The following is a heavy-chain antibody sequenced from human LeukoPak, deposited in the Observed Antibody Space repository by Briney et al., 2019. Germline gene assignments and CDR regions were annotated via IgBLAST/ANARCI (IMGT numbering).Heavy chain of an antibody. Sequence: ASVKVSCKTSGYTFTNYYIHWVRQAPGQCLEWMGLINPSGGRPGYAQKFLGRLSMTRDTSPTTVYMELSSLRSEDTAVYYCATPHYYNTSGYYPGGYWGQGTLVTVAS. D-gene: IGHD3-22*01. CDR1: GYTFTNYY. J-gene: IGHJ4*02. V-gene: IGHV1-46*01. CDR3: ATPHYYNTSGYYPGGY. CDR2: INPSGGRP.